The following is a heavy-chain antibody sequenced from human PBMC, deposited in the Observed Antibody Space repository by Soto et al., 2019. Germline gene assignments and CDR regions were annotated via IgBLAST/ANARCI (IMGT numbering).Heavy chain of an antibody. Sequence: QVQLVQSGAEVKKPGASVKVSCKASGYTFTSYGLSWVRQAPGQGLEWMGWISAYNGNTNYAQKLQGRVTMTTDPSTSTAYMELRSLRSDDTAVYYCASVPASSSRPFRWFDPWGQGTLVTVSS. J-gene: IGHJ5*02. CDR2: ISAYNGNT. CDR3: ASVPASSSRPFRWFDP. V-gene: IGHV1-18*01. CDR1: GYTFTSYG. D-gene: IGHD6-13*01.